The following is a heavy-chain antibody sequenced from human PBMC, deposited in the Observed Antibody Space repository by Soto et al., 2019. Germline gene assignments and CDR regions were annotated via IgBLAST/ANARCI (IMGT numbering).Heavy chain of an antibody. CDR2: ISYDGSDK. D-gene: IGHD2-8*01. CDR1: GFTFSSYG. J-gene: IGHJ4*02. Sequence: QVQLVESGGGVVQPGRSLRLSCAASGFTFSSYGMHWVRQAPGKGLEWVAVISYDGSDKYYADSLKGRFTISRDNSKNTLYLQMNSLTAEDTAVYYCAKDPVVLMVYTIPYFDYWGQGTLVTVSS. V-gene: IGHV3-30*18. CDR3: AKDPVVLMVYTIPYFDY.